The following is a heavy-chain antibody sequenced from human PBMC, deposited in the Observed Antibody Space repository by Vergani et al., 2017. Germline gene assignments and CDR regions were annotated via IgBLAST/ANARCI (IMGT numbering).Heavy chain of an antibody. Sequence: QVQLVQSGAEVKKPGSSVKVSCKASGGTFSSYTISWVRQAPGQGLEWMGRIIPILGIANYAQKFQGRVTITADESTSTAYMELSSLRSEDTAVYYCARDAEYSSSSYYYGMDVWGQGTTVTVSS. J-gene: IGHJ6*02. CDR1: GGTFSSYT. D-gene: IGHD6-6*01. V-gene: IGHV1-69*08. CDR3: ARDAEYSSSSYYYGMDV. CDR2: IIPILGIA.